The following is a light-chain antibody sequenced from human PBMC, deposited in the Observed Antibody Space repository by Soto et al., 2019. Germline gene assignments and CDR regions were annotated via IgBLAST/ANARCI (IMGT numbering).Light chain of an antibody. CDR2: DAS. Sequence: EIVLTQSPATMSLSPGERATLYCRTSQSVSRNLAWYQQKPGQAPRLLIYDASQRATGIAARFSGSGSGTDFTLTISSLEPEDFALYYCQHRSNWPAFGGGTKVDIK. CDR3: QHRSNWPA. J-gene: IGKJ4*01. CDR1: QSVSRN. V-gene: IGKV3-11*01.